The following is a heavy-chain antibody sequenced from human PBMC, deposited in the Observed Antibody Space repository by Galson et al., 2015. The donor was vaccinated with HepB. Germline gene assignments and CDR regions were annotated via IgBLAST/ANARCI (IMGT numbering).Heavy chain of an antibody. CDR3: ARGFRSAVDC. D-gene: IGHD3-10*01. Sequence: CAISGDSVSSNSAAWNWTRQSPSRGLEWLGRTYYRSKWYRDYAVSMQGRLTINPDTSKNQFSLQLNSVTPEDTAMYFCARGFRSAVDCWGQGTLVTVSS. J-gene: IGHJ4*02. CDR2: TYYRSKWYR. V-gene: IGHV6-1*01. CDR1: GDSVSSNSAA.